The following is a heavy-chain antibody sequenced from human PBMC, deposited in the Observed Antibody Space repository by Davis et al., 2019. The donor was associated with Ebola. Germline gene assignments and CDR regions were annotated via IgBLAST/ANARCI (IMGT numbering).Heavy chain of an antibody. J-gene: IGHJ6*02. V-gene: IGHV4-34*01. CDR1: GGSISSYY. CDR2: INHSGST. D-gene: IGHD3-16*01. CDR3: AREGRGSSVGMDV. Sequence: MPGGSLRLSCTVSGGSISSYYWGWIRQPPGKGLEWIGEINHSGSTNYNPSLKSRVTISVDTSKNQFSLKLTSVTAADTAVYYCAREGRGSSVGMDVWGQGTTVTVSS.